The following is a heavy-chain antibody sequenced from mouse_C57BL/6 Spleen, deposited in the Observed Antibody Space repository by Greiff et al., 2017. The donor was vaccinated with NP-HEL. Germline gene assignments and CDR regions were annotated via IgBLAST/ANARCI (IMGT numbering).Heavy chain of an antibody. CDR1: GYTFTSYW. D-gene: IGHD2-2*01. J-gene: IGHJ4*01. V-gene: IGHV1-55*01. CDR2: IYPGSGST. Sequence: QVQLKQPGAELVKPGASVKMSCKASGYTFTSYWITWVKQRPGQGLEWIGDIYPGSGSTNYNEKFKSKATLTVDTSSSTAYMQLSSLTSEDSAVYYCARNGYERGYYAMDYWGQGTSVTVSS. CDR3: ARNGYERGYYAMDY.